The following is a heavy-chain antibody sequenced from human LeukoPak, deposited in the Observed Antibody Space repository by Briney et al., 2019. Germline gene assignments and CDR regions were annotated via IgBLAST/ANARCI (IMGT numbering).Heavy chain of an antibody. J-gene: IGHJ3*02. D-gene: IGHD3-22*01. CDR2: IKSKTDGGTT. V-gene: IGHV3-15*01. CDR1: GFTFSNAW. Sequence: PGGSLRLSCAASGFTFSNAWMSWVRQAPGKGLEWVGRIKSKTDGGTTDYAAPVKGRFTISRDDSKNTLHLQMNSLRAEDTAVYYCAKDLTYYYDSSGDDAFDIWGQGTMVTVSS. CDR3: AKDLTYYYDSSGDDAFDI.